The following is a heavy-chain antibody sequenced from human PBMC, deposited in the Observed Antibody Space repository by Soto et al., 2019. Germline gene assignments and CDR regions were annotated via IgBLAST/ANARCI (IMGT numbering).Heavy chain of an antibody. CDR2: ISAYKTNT. CDR3: ARVNWGTMVRGADGNYYYGMDV. V-gene: IGHV1-18*01. Sequence: QVQLVQSGAEVKKPGAAVKVSCKAAGYTFTSYGLSWVRQAPGQGLEWMGWISAYKTNTNYAQKLQGRVTMTTDTSTNTAYMELRSLRADDTAVYYCARVNWGTMVRGADGNYYYGMDVWGQGTTVTVSS. J-gene: IGHJ6*02. CDR1: GYTFTSYG. D-gene: IGHD3-10*01.